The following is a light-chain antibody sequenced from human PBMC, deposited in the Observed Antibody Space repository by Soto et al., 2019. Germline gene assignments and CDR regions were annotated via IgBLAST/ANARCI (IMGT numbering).Light chain of an antibody. CDR3: SSYTSTSTRV. CDR1: SSDVGGYNY. CDR2: EVS. J-gene: IGLJ1*01. Sequence: QSALTQPAFVSGSPGQSITISCTGTSSDVGGYNYVSWYQHPPGKAPKLMISEVSNRPSGVSNRFSGSKSGNTASLTISGLQAEDEADYYCSSYTSTSTRVLGTGTKVTV. V-gene: IGLV2-14*01.